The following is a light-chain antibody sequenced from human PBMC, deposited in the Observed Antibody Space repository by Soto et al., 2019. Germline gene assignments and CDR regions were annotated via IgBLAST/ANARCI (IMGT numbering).Light chain of an antibody. Sequence: DTQMTQSPSIVSASVGDRVTITCRASQNIRNWLAWYRQKPGKAPKVLIYGASNLESGVPSRFSGSGSGTEFTLTISSLQPDDFATYYCQQYDGHFGQGTKVEIK. CDR3: QQYDGH. CDR2: GAS. V-gene: IGKV1-5*01. CDR1: QNIRNW. J-gene: IGKJ2*01.